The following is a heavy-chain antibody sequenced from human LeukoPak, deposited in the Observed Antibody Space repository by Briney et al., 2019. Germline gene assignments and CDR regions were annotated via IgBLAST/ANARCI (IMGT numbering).Heavy chain of an antibody. CDR2: IYYSGST. D-gene: IGHD3-3*01. CDR3: ARALLRDFWSGYYKYYYYMDV. Sequence: PSETLSLTCTVSGGSISSYYWSWIRQPPGKGLEWIGYIYYSGSTNYNPSLKSRVTISVDTSKNQFSLKLSSVTAADTAVYYCARALLRDFWSGYYKYYYYMDVWGKGTTVTVSS. V-gene: IGHV4-59*01. CDR1: GGSISSYY. J-gene: IGHJ6*03.